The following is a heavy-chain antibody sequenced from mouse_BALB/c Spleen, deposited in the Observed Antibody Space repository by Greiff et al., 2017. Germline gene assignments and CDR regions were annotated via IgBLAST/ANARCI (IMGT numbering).Heavy chain of an antibody. CDR2: ISSSSSTI. CDR3: ARDDYYYGSSYAMDY. V-gene: IGHV5-17*02. D-gene: IGHD1-1*01. CDR1: GFTFSSFG. Sequence: EVQGVESGGGLVQPGGSRKLSCAASGFTFSSFGMHWVRQAPEKGLEWVAYISSSSSTIYYADTVKGRFTISRDNHKNTMFLQMTSLRSEDTAMYYCARDDYYYGSSYAMDYWGQGTSVTVSS. J-gene: IGHJ4*01.